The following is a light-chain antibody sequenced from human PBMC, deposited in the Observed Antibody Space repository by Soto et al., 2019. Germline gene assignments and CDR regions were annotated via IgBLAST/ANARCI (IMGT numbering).Light chain of an antibody. CDR1: NSDVGGYNY. CDR3: RSYTSSTHSV. V-gene: IGLV2-14*01. J-gene: IGLJ1*01. CDR2: DVS. Sequence: SALTQPASVSGSPGQPMPISCTGTNSDVGGYNYVSWYQQHPGKAPKLMIYDVSNRPSGVSNRFSGSKSGNAASLTISGLQAEDEADYYYRSYTSSTHSVFGTGTNVTVL.